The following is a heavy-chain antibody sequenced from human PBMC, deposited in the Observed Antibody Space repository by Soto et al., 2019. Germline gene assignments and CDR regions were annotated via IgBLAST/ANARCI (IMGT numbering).Heavy chain of an antibody. CDR2: IHDSGNT. Sequence: SETLSLTCTVFGGSVSIGDYLWSWIRQRPGKGLEWIGYIHDSGNTYYNPSPKSRVTISLDTSKNQFSLKVTSMTAADTAVYFCARARGGDSGDYASLFDRWGQGNLVTVSS. CDR1: GGSVSIGDYL. V-gene: IGHV4-30-4*01. D-gene: IGHD4-17*01. J-gene: IGHJ5*02. CDR3: ARARGGDSGDYASLFDR.